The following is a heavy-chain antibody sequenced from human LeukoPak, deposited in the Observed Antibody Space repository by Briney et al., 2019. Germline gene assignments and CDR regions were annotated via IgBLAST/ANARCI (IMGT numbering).Heavy chain of an antibody. CDR3: AKDTIHYDILTGPDY. CDR1: GFTFNSYR. CDR2: IRYDGSNK. D-gene: IGHD3-9*01. J-gene: IGHJ4*02. Sequence: GVSLRLSCAASGFTFNSYRMQWLPQAPGKGLVGVAFIRYDGSNKYYTDSVKGRFTISRDNSKNTLYLQMNSLRAEDTAVYYCAKDTIHYDILTGPDYWGQGTLVTVSS. V-gene: IGHV3-30*02.